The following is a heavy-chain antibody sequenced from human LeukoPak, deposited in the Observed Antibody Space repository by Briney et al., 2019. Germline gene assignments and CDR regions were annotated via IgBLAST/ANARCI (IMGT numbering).Heavy chain of an antibody. J-gene: IGHJ3*02. D-gene: IGHD3-10*01. CDR1: GYTFTSYG. Sequence: ASVKVSCKASGYTFTSYGISWVRQAPGQGLEWMGIINPSGGSTSYAQKFQGRVTMTRDTSTSTVYMELSSLRSEDTAVYYCARDLRGVGELLWYAFDIWGRGTMVTVSS. CDR2: INPSGGST. V-gene: IGHV1-46*01. CDR3: ARDLRGVGELLWYAFDI.